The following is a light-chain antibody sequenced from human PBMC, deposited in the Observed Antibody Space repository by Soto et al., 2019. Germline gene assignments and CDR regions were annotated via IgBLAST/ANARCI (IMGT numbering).Light chain of an antibody. CDR2: SNN. CDR3: ATWDDSLSGPV. Sequence: QSVLTQPPSASGTPGQMVTISCSGSSSNIGSNTVNWYQQLPGTAPKLLIYSNNQRPSGVPDRFSGSKSGTSASLAISGLQSEDEAYYYCATWDDSLSGPVFGGGTKLTVL. CDR1: SSNIGSNT. V-gene: IGLV1-44*01. J-gene: IGLJ2*01.